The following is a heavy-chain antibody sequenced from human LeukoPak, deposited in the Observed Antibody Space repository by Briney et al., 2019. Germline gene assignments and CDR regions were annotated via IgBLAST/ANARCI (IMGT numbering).Heavy chain of an antibody. CDR1: GGSINNYY. CDR2: IYTRGST. CDR3: ARGGLQWPDLYYFDY. D-gene: IGHD6-19*01. Sequence: SETLSLTCTVSGGSINNYYWSWIRQPAGKGLEWIGRIYTRGSTNYNPSLKSRVTMSVDTSKNQFSLKLSSVTAADTAVYYCARGGLQWPDLYYFDYWGQGILVTVSS. V-gene: IGHV4-4*07. J-gene: IGHJ4*02.